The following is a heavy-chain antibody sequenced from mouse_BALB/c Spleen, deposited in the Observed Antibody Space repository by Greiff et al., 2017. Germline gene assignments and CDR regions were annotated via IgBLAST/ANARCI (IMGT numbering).Heavy chain of an antibody. Sequence: EVKVVESGGDLVKPGGSLKLSCAASGFTFSSYGMSWVRQTPDKRLEWVATISSGGSYTYYPDSVKGRFTISRDNAKNTLYLQMSSLKSEDTAMYYCARDQGGTWFAYWGQGTLVTVSA. CDR2: ISSGGSYT. V-gene: IGHV5-6*01. D-gene: IGHD3-2*02. CDR3: ARDQGGTWFAY. J-gene: IGHJ3*01. CDR1: GFTFSSYG.